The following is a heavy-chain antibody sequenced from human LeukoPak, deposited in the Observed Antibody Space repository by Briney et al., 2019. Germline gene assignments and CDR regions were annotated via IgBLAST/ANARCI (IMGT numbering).Heavy chain of an antibody. Sequence: GGSLRLSCEGSGFNFNDAWMSWIRQAPGKGLEWVGRVRTTAKGETTDYGAPVRGRFIISRDDSKSMVYLQMNRLETEDTAIYYCTAGLGKTDDDSWGQGTLVTVSS. J-gene: IGHJ4*02. CDR2: VRTTAKGETT. V-gene: IGHV3-15*01. CDR1: GFNFNDAW. CDR3: TAGLGKTDDDS. D-gene: IGHD4-11*01.